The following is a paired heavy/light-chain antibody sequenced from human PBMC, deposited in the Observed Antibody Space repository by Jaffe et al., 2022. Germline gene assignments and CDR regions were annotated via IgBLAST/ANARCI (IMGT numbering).Heavy chain of an antibody. J-gene: IGHJ5*02. V-gene: IGHV4-30-2*01. CDR3: ARGGKPITMVQGNWFDP. D-gene: IGHD3-10*01. Sequence: QLQLQESGSGLVKPSQTLSLTCAVSGGSISSGGYSWSWIRQPPGKGLEWIGYIYHSGSTYYNPSLKSRVTISVDRSKNQFSLKLSSVTAADTAVYYCARGGKPITMVQGNWFDPWGQGTLVTVSS. CDR2: IYHSGST. CDR1: GGSISSGGYS.
Light chain of an antibody. J-gene: IGKJ4*01. Sequence: EIVMTQSPATLSVSPGERATLSCRASQSVSSNLAWYQQKPGQAPRLLIYGASTRATGIPARFSGSGSGTEFTLTISSLQSEDFAVYYCQQYNNWPPAVTFGGGTKVEIK. CDR1: QSVSSN. CDR3: QQYNNWPPAVT. V-gene: IGKV3-15*01. CDR2: GAS.